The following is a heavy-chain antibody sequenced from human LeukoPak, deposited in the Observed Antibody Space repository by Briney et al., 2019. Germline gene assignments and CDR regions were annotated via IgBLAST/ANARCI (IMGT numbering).Heavy chain of an antibody. CDR3: ARQFGPRHFDY. J-gene: IGHJ4*02. D-gene: IGHD3-10*01. CDR2: IKQDGIEK. CDR1: GFTFSNYW. Sequence: GGSLRLSCAASGFTFSNYWMSWVRQAPGKGLEWVANIKQDGIEKKYVDSVKGRFTISRDNAKSSLFLQMNSLRGEDTAVYYCARQFGPRHFDYWGQGTLVTVSS. V-gene: IGHV3-7*01.